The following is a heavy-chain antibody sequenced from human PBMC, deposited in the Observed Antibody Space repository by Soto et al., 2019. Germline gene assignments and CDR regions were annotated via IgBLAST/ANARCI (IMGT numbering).Heavy chain of an antibody. CDR3: AKDTGGSYAFDI. D-gene: IGHD1-26*01. J-gene: IGHJ3*02. Sequence: PGGSLRLSCAASGFTFSSYGMHWVRQAPGKGLEWVAVISYDGSNKYYADSVKGRFTISRDNSKNTLYLQMNSLRAEDTAVYYCAKDTGGSYAFDIWGQGTMVTVSS. CDR2: ISYDGSNK. V-gene: IGHV3-30*18. CDR1: GFTFSSYG.